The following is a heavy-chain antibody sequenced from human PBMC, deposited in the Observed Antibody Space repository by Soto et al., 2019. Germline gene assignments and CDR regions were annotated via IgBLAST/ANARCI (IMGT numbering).Heavy chain of an antibody. D-gene: IGHD3-22*01. V-gene: IGHV1-69*02. CDR2: IIPILGIA. Sequence: QVQLVQSGAEVKKPGSSVKFSCKASGGTFSSYTISWVRQAPGQGLEWMGRIIPILGIANYAQKFQGRVTITADKSTSTAYMEVSSLRSEDTAVYYCARGLHYDSISLDDYWGQGTLVTVSS. J-gene: IGHJ4*02. CDR3: ARGLHYDSISLDDY. CDR1: GGTFSSYT.